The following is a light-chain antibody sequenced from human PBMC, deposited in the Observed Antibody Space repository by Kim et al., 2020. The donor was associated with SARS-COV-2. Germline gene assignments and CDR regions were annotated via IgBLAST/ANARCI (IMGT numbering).Light chain of an antibody. Sequence: SASVGDIVTLTCRAGQGISSHLNWYQQKGGSAPKILIYAASNLQSGVPSRFSASGSGTDFTLTINSLQPEDFATYYCQQSYGSPYTFGQGTKLEI. CDR2: AAS. V-gene: IGKV1-39*01. CDR3: QQSYGSPYT. CDR1: QGISSH. J-gene: IGKJ2*01.